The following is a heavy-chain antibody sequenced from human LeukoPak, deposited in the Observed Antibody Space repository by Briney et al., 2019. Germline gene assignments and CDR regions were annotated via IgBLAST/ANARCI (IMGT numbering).Heavy chain of an antibody. CDR3: AIVYSSGWNFDY. Sequence: GGSLRLSCAASGFTFSSYEMNWVRQVPGKGLEWVSYISSSGSTIYYADSVKGRFTISRDNAKNSLYLQMNSLRAEDTAVYYCAIVYSSGWNFDYWGQGTLVTVSS. V-gene: IGHV3-48*03. CDR1: GFTFSSYE. J-gene: IGHJ4*02. D-gene: IGHD6-19*01. CDR2: ISSSGSTI.